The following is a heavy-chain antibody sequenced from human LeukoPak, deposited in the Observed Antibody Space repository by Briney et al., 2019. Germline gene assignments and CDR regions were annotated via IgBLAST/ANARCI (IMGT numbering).Heavy chain of an antibody. Sequence: PGGSLRLSCAASGFTFSSYDMHWVRQATGKGLEWVPAIGTAGDTYYPGSVKGRFTISRENAENSLYLQMDSLRAGDTAVYYCVGFSSWSAGYMDVWGKGTTVTVSS. CDR2: IGTAGDT. CDR1: GFTFSSYD. CDR3: VGFSSWSAGYMDV. D-gene: IGHD6-13*01. V-gene: IGHV3-13*01. J-gene: IGHJ6*03.